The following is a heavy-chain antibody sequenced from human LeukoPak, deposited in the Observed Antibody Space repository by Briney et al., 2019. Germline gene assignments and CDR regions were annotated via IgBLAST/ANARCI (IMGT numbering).Heavy chain of an antibody. V-gene: IGHV3-74*01. CDR2: IDTYGGDT. Sequence: GGSLRLSCAASGSSFINYWMHWVRQSPGKRLVWVSYIDTYGGDTNYADSVKGRFTISRDNAKNTLYLQMNSLRAEDTALYYCAKDISVGATPYYFDSWGQGTLVTVSS. J-gene: IGHJ4*02. CDR3: AKDISVGATPYYFDS. D-gene: IGHD1-26*01. CDR1: GSSFINYW.